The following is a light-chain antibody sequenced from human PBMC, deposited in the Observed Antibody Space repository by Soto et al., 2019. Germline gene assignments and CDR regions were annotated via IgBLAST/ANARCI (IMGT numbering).Light chain of an antibody. Sequence: QSALTQPASVSGSPGQSITISCTGTSSDVGAYNHVSWYQQHPGKAPKLMIYEVSNRPSGVANRFSGSKSGNTASLTSSGLQAEDEADYYCSSYTGSSTWVFGGGTKLTVL. CDR3: SSYTGSSTWV. CDR1: SSDVGAYNH. V-gene: IGLV2-14*01. J-gene: IGLJ3*02. CDR2: EVS.